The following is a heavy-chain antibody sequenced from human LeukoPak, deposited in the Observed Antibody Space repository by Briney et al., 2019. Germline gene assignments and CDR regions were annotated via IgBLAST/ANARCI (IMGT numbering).Heavy chain of an antibody. CDR2: SYHSWST. V-gene: IGHV4-4*02. J-gene: IGHJ5*02. Sequence: SVTLSLTCGVSCRFISRWNWWGWVRPRRRKGLEGMEESYHSWSTNYKPSLKSRVTISVDKSKNQFSLKLSSVTAADTAVYYCARQSEYYYGSGSFNWFVPWGQGTLVTVSS. D-gene: IGHD3-10*01. CDR1: CRFISRWNW. CDR3: ARQSEYYYGSGSFNWFVP.